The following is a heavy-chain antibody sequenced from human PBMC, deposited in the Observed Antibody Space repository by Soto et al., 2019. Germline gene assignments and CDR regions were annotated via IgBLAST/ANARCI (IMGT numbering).Heavy chain of an antibody. J-gene: IGHJ4*02. CDR3: ARGPYFYYYGSGSYYLDY. D-gene: IGHD3-10*01. CDR2: IYYSGST. Sequence: SETLSLTCTVSGGSISSGGYYWSWIRQHPGKGLEWIGYIYYSGSTYYNPSLKSRVTISVDTSKNLFSLKLSSVTAADTAVFYCARGPYFYYYGSGSYYLDYWGQGTLVTVSS. CDR1: GGSISSGGYY. V-gene: IGHV4-31*03.